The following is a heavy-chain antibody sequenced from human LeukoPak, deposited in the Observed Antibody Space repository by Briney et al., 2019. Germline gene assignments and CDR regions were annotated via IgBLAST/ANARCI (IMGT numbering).Heavy chain of an antibody. CDR2: ISTYNGNT. Sequence: ASVKVSCKASGYTFTSYGISWVRQAPGQGLEWMGWISTYNGNTNYAQKLQGRVTVTTDTSTSTAYMELRSLRSDDTAVYYRARGLGIAARAPFDYWGQGTLVTVSS. CDR1: GYTFTSYG. J-gene: IGHJ4*02. CDR3: ARGLGIAARAPFDY. V-gene: IGHV1-18*01. D-gene: IGHD6-6*01.